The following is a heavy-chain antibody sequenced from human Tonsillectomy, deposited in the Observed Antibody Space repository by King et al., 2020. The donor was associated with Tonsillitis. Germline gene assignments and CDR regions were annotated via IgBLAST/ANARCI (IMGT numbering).Heavy chain of an antibody. CDR1: GGSISSYY. J-gene: IGHJ2*01. D-gene: IGHD3-3*01. V-gene: IGHV4-4*07. CDR2: MYTSGKN. CDR3: ARAYYDLADRYFDL. Sequence: QLQESGPGLVKPSETLSLTCTVSGGSISSYYWNWIRQPAGKGLEWIGRMYTSGKNKYSPSLKSRITMSVDTTKNQFSLQLTSVTAADTAVYYCARAYYDLADRYFDLWGRGTLVTVSS.